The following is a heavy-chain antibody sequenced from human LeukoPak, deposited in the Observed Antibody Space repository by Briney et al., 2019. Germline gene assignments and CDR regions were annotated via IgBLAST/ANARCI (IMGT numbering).Heavy chain of an antibody. CDR2: INHSGST. V-gene: IGHV4-34*01. J-gene: IGHJ4*02. CDR3: AKDYYDSSGYYFFDY. D-gene: IGHD3-22*01. Sequence: SETLSLTCTVSGGSIRNYYWSWIRQPPGKGLEWIGEINHSGSTNYNPSLKSRVTISVDASKNQLSLKLSSVTAADTAVYYCAKDYYDSSGYYFFDYWGQGTLVTVSS. CDR1: GGSIRNYY.